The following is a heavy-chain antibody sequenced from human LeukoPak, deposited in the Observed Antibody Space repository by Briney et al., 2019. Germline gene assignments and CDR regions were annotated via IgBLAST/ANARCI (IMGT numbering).Heavy chain of an antibody. CDR1: GGAFSSYA. V-gene: IGHV1-69*04. D-gene: IGHD1-7*01. CDR2: IIPILGIA. CDR3: ARANWNYNWFDP. Sequence: GSSVKVSCNASGGAFSSYAISWVRQAPGQGLEWMGRIIPILGIANYAQKFQGRVTITADKSTNTAYMELISLRSEDTAVYYCARANWNYNWFDPWGQGTLVTVSS. J-gene: IGHJ5*02.